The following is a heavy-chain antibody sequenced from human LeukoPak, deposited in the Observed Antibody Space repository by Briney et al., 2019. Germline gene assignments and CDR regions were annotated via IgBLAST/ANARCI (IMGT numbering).Heavy chain of an antibody. CDR2: ISSSSSTI. CDR1: GFTFSDYS. D-gene: IGHD5-12*01. V-gene: IGHV3-48*01. CDR3: AKDRTAGYDGLVDY. Sequence: PGGSLRLSCAASGFTFSDYSMNWVRQAPGKGLEWVSYISSSSSTIQYAHSVKGRFTISRDNSKNTLYLQMNSLRAEDTAVYYCAKDRTAGYDGLVDYWGQGTLVTVSS. J-gene: IGHJ4*02.